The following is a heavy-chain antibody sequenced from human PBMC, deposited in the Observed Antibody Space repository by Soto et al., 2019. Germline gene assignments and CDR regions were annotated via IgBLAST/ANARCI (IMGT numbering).Heavy chain of an antibody. V-gene: IGHV3-33*01. D-gene: IGHD4-17*01. Sequence: QVQLVESGGGVVQPGRSLRLSCAASGFTFSSYGMHWVRQAPGKGLEWVAVIWYDGSNKYYADSVKGRFTIYRDNSKNKLDLQMNSLRAGDRAVYYCARGGGASGDYEFDYWGQGTLVTVSS. CDR2: IWYDGSNK. J-gene: IGHJ4*02. CDR3: ARGGGASGDYEFDY. CDR1: GFTFSSYG.